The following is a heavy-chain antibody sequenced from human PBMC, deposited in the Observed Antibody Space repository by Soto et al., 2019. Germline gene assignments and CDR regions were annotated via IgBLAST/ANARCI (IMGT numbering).Heavy chain of an antibody. CDR3: ARDREEVRYFDWLLYVLGSDYGMDV. CDR1: GYTFTIYG. Sequence: GASVKVSCKASGYTFTIYGISWVRQAPGQGLEWMGWISAYNGNTNYAQKLQGRVTMTTDTSTSTAYMELRSLRSDDTAVYYCARDREEVRYFDWLLYVLGSDYGMDVWGQGTTVTVSS. CDR2: ISAYNGNT. D-gene: IGHD3-9*01. V-gene: IGHV1-18*01. J-gene: IGHJ6*02.